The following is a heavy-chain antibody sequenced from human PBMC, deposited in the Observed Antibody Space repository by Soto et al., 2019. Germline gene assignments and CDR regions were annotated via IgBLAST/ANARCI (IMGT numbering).Heavy chain of an antibody. D-gene: IGHD3-3*02. CDR1: GDNVSSNNAA. CDR2: TYYRSKWYN. V-gene: IGHV6-1*01. CDR3: ARELESWFDT. J-gene: IGHJ5*02. Sequence: SQTLSLTCAISGDNVSSNNAACNWIRQSPSRGLEWLGRTYYRSKWYNDHGISVKSRIIITPDTANNQVSLQLTSVTPGDTAVYYCARELESWFDTWGQGTLVTVSS.